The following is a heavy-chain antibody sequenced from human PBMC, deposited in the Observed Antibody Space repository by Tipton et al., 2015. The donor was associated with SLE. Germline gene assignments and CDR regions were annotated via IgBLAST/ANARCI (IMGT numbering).Heavy chain of an antibody. V-gene: IGHV4-34*01. CDR2: INHSGST. CDR3: ARARTSYFDH. CDR1: GGSFSGYY. D-gene: IGHD1-14*01. J-gene: IGHJ4*02. Sequence: TLSLTCTVYGGSFSGYYWSWIRQPPGKGLEWIGEINHSGSTNYNPSLKSRVTISVDTSKNRFSLKLSSVTAADTAVYYCARARTSYFDHWGQGTLVTVSS.